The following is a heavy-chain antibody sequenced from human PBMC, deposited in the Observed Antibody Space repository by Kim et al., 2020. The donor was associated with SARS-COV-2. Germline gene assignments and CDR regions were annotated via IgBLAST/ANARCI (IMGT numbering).Heavy chain of an antibody. CDR1: GYTFTSYG. V-gene: IGHV1-18*04. CDR3: ARHRRSSGFYYYYGMDV. Sequence: ASVKVSCKASGYTFTSYGISWVRQAPGQGLEWMGWISAYNGNTNYAQKLQGRVTMTTDTSTSTAYMELRSLRSDDTAVYYCARHRRSSGFYYYYGMDVWGQGTTVTVSS. D-gene: IGHD6-19*01. J-gene: IGHJ6*02. CDR2: ISAYNGNT.